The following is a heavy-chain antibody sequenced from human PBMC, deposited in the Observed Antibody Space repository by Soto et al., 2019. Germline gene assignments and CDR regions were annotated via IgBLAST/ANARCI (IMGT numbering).Heavy chain of an antibody. V-gene: IGHV4-30-4*01. CDR2: IYYSGST. CDR1: GGSISSGDYY. J-gene: IGHJ4*02. D-gene: IGHD5-12*01. CDR3: ARDLGRLTSNRFDY. Sequence: SETLSLTCTVSGGSISSGDYYWSWIRQPPGKGLEWIGYIYYSGSTYYNPSLKSRVTISVDTSKNQFSLKLSSVTAADTAVYYCARDLGRLTSNRFDYXGQGTLVTVSS.